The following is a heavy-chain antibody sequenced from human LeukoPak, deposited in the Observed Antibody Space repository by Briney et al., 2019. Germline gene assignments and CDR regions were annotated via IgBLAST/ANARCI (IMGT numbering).Heavy chain of an antibody. D-gene: IGHD5-12*01. CDR2: ISWDGGST. CDR1: GFTFDDYA. V-gene: IGHV3-43D*03. Sequence: PGGSLRLSCAASGFTFDDYAMHWVRQAPGKGLEWVSLISWDGGSTYYADSVKGRFTISRGNSKNSLYLQMNSLRAEDTALYYCAKDPYSGYDPHSGYFDYWGQGTLVTVSS. J-gene: IGHJ4*02. CDR3: AKDPYSGYDPHSGYFDY.